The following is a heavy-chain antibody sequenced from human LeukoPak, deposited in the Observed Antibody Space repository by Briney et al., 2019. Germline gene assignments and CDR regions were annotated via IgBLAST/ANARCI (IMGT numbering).Heavy chain of an antibody. CDR3: ASLDRSEIP. CDR1: GFSFDKFG. D-gene: IGHD1-26*01. J-gene: IGHJ5*02. Sequence: GGSLRLSCVASGFSFDKFGMHWVRQAPGKGLEYVSSVSADESGKYYTKSVRGRFSVSRDNSKNTMYLQLGNLRPDDMGIYYCASLDRSEIPWGPGTLVTVSS. V-gene: IGHV3-64*01. CDR2: VSADESGK.